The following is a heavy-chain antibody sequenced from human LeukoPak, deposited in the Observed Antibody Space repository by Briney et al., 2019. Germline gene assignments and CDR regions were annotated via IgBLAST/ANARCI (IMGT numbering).Heavy chain of an antibody. CDR3: ARGRPSRREAFDI. D-gene: IGHD5-24*01. CDR1: GGSFSGYY. Sequence: PSETLSLTCAVYGGSFSGYYWSWIRQPPGKGLEWIGEINHSGSTNYNPSLKSRVTISVDTSKNEFSLKLTSVTAADTAVYYCARGRPSRREAFDIWGQGAMVTVSS. J-gene: IGHJ3*02. V-gene: IGHV4-34*01. CDR2: INHSGST.